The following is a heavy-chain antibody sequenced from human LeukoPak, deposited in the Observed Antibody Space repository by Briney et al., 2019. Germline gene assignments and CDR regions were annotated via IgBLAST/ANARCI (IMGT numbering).Heavy chain of an antibody. V-gene: IGHV4-59*01. CDR2: IYYSGST. CDR1: GGSISSYY. Sequence: PSETLSLTCTVSGGSISSYYWSWIRQPPGKGLEWIGYIYYSGSTNYNPSLKTRVTISVDTSKNKFSLKLSSVTAADTAVYYCATSRGHAAMVLGANWFDPWGQGTLVTVSS. J-gene: IGHJ5*02. CDR3: ATSRGHAAMVLGANWFDP. D-gene: IGHD5-18*01.